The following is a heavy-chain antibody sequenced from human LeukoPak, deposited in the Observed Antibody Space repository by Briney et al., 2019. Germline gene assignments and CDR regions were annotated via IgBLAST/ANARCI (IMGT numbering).Heavy chain of an antibody. CDR2: IYHSGST. D-gene: IGHD2-2*01. CDR3: AREWDIVVVPAATNWFDP. J-gene: IGHJ5*02. CDR1: GYSISSGYY. Sequence: SETLSLTCTVSGYSISSGYYWGWIRQPPGKGLEWIGSIYHSGSTYYNPSLKSRVPISVDTSKNQFSLKLSSVTAADTAVYYCAREWDIVVVPAATNWFDPWGQGTLVTVSS. V-gene: IGHV4-38-2*02.